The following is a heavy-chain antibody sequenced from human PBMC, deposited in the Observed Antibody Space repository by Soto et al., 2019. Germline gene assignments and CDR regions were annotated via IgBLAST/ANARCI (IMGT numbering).Heavy chain of an antibody. CDR1: GFTFSDYY. J-gene: IGHJ5*02. CDR3: GRGGETTMVRGVITSWFDP. V-gene: IGHV3-11*05. D-gene: IGHD3-10*01. Sequence: QVQLVESGGGLVKPGGSLRLSCAASGFTFSDYYMSWIRQAPGKGLEWVSYISSSSSYTNYADSVKGRFTISRDNAKSSLYLQMNSLRAEDTAGYYGGRGGETTMVRGVITSWFDPWGQGTLVTVSS. CDR2: ISSSSSYT.